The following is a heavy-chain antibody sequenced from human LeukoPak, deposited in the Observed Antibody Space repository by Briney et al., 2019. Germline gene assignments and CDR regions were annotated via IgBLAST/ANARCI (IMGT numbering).Heavy chain of an antibody. J-gene: IGHJ5*02. V-gene: IGHV3-11*01. CDR1: GFTFSDYY. Sequence: GGSLRLSCAASGFTFSDYYMSWIRQAPGKGLEWVSYISSSGSTIYYADSVKGRFTISRDNAKNSLYLQMNSLRAEDTAVYYCARHNLGYSSSPDWFDPWGQGTLVTVSS. D-gene: IGHD6-6*01. CDR3: ARHNLGYSSSPDWFDP. CDR2: ISSSGSTI.